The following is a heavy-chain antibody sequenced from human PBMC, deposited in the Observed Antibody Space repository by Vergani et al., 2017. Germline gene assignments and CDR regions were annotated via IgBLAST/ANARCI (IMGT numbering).Heavy chain of an antibody. Sequence: QVQLVQSGAEVKKPGSSVKVSCKASGATFRSNTISWVRQVPGQGLEWMGRIIPVLGKTKYAQDFQGRLTITADTSTSTAYMELTSLRSQDTAVYYCAKELITGTTRWGQGTLVTVSS. V-gene: IGHV1-69*08. D-gene: IGHD1-7*01. J-gene: IGHJ4*02. CDR2: IIPVLGKT. CDR3: AKELITGTTR. CDR1: GATFRSNT.